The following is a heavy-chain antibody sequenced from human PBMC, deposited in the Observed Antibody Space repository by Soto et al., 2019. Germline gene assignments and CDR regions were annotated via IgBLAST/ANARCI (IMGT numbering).Heavy chain of an antibody. Sequence: GGSLRLSCAASGFTFSSYAMSWVRQAPGKGLEWVSVIYSGGSTYYADSVKGRFTISRDNSKNTLYLQMNSLRAEDTAVYYCARGWLSGYYGMDVWGQGTTVTVSS. CDR1: GFTFSSYA. CDR3: ARGWLSGYYGMDV. CDR2: IYSGGST. D-gene: IGHD3-22*01. V-gene: IGHV3-53*01. J-gene: IGHJ6*02.